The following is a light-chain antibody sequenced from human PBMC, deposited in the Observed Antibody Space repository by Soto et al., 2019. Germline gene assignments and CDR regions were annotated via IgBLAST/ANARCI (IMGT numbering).Light chain of an antibody. J-gene: IGKJ1*01. CDR1: QTLSINS. CDR2: AAS. V-gene: IGKV3D-20*02. Sequence: EIVLTQSPDTLSLSPGERATLFCRASQTLSINSLAWYQQKPGQAPRLLIYAASTRDTGIPDRFSGSGSGTDFTLTISSLEPEDFAVYYCQQRSNWPPTFGQGTKVDIK. CDR3: QQRSNWPPT.